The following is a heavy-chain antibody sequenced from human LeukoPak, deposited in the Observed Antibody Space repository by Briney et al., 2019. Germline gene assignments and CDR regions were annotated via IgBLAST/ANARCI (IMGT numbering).Heavy chain of an antibody. CDR2: INPNSGGT. Sequence: ASVKVSCKASGYTFTGYYMHWVQQAPGQGLEWMGWINPNSGGTNYAQKFQGRVTMTRDTSISTAYMELSRLRSDDTAVYYCCTQVVSTYYYGMDVWGQGTTVTVSS. CDR3: CTQVVSTYYYGMDV. V-gene: IGHV1-2*02. D-gene: IGHD6-13*01. CDR1: GYTFTGYY. J-gene: IGHJ6*02.